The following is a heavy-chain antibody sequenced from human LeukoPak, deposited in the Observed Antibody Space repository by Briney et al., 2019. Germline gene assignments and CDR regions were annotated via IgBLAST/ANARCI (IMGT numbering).Heavy chain of an antibody. V-gene: IGHV1-69*04. J-gene: IGHJ4*02. CDR3: ARGREMATRDFGY. CDR1: GNIFTDYY. CDR2: IIPILGIA. D-gene: IGHD5-24*01. Sequence: SVKVPCKVSGNIFTDYYIHWVRQAPGQGLEWMGRIIPILGIANYAQKFQGRVTITADKSTSTAYMELSSLRSEDTAVYYCARGREMATRDFGYWGQGTLVTVSS.